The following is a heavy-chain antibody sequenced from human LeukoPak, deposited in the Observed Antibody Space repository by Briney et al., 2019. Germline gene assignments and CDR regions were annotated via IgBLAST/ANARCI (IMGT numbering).Heavy chain of an antibody. CDR2: IKLDGSET. J-gene: IGHJ4*02. Sequence: GGSLRLSCAASGFTFSSYWMSWVRQAPGKGLEWVANIKLDGSETNYGDSVKGRFTISRDNAENSLFLQMNSLRAEDTAVYYCARGYGYVFYWGQGTLVSVSS. CDR3: ARGYGYVFY. V-gene: IGHV3-7*04. D-gene: IGHD5-18*01. CDR1: GFTFSSYW.